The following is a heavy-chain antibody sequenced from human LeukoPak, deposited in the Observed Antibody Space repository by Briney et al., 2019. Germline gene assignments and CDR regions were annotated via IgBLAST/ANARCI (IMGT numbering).Heavy chain of an antibody. V-gene: IGHV1-18*01. CDR2: ISAYNGNT. J-gene: IGHJ4*02. CDR1: GYTFTSYG. Sequence: ASVKVSCKASGYTFTSYGISWVRQAPGQGLEWMEWISAYNGNTNYAQKLQGRVTMTTDTSTSTAYMELRSLRSDDTAVYYCARDQPFYYDILTGEFDYWGQGTLVTVSS. D-gene: IGHD3-9*01. CDR3: ARDQPFYYDILTGEFDY.